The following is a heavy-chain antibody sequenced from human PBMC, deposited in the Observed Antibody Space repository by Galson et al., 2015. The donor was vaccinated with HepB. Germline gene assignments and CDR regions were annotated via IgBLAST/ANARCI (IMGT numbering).Heavy chain of an antibody. D-gene: IGHD1-26*01. CDR1: GGSISSTNYY. CDR3: ARLYRRFWVDY. CDR2: IYYSGIT. V-gene: IGHV4-39*01. J-gene: IGHJ4*02. Sequence: SETLSLTCTVSGGSISSTNYYWGWIRQPPGKGLEWIGSIYYSGITYYIPSLKSRITISVDTSKNQFSLKVSSVTAADTAVYYCARLYRRFWVDYWGQGTLVTVSS.